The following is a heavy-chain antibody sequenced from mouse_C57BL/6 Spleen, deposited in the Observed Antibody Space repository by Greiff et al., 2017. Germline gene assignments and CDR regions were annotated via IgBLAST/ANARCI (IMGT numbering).Heavy chain of an antibody. CDR3: ARCEYYAMDY. V-gene: IGHV7-3*01. CDR1: GFTFTDYY. Sequence: EVKVEESGGGLVQPGGSLSLSCAASGFTFTDYYMSWVRQPPGKALEWLGFIRNKANGYTTEYSASVKGRFTISRDNSQSILYLQMNALRAEDSATYYCARCEYYAMDYWGQGTSVTVSS. CDR2: IRNKANGYTT. J-gene: IGHJ4*01.